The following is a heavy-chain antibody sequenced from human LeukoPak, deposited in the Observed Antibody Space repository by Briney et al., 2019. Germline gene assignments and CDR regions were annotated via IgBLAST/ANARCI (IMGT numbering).Heavy chain of an antibody. CDR2: IYYSGST. CDR3: ARNGGSYTFDI. Sequence: SETLSLTCTVSGGSISSSSYYWGWIRQPPGKGLEWIGSIYYSGSTYYNPSLKSRVTISVDTSKNQFSLKLTSVTAADAAVYYCARNGGSYTFDIWGQGTMVTVSS. V-gene: IGHV4-39*07. D-gene: IGHD1-26*01. J-gene: IGHJ3*02. CDR1: GGSISSSSYY.